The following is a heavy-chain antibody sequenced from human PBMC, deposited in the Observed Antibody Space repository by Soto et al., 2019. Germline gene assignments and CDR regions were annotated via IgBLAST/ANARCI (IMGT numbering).Heavy chain of an antibody. CDR3: TTEPGVWFGELFVYYYMDV. V-gene: IGHV3-15*01. D-gene: IGHD3-10*01. CDR1: GFTFSNAW. J-gene: IGHJ6*03. Sequence: GGSLRLSCAASGFTFSNAWMSWVRQAPGKGLEWVGRIKSKTDGGTTDYAAPVKGRFTISRDDSKNTLYLQMNSLKTEDTAVYYCTTEPGVWFGELFVYYYMDVWGKGTTVTVSS. CDR2: IKSKTDGGTT.